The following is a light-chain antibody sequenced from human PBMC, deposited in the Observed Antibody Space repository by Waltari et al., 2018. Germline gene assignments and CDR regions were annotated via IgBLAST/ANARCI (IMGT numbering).Light chain of an antibody. CDR3: QQYYITPLS. V-gene: IGKV4-1*01. CDR2: WAS. CDR1: QSVLYSSDNRNY. Sequence: DIVMTQSPDSLAVSLGERATINCKSSQSVLYSSDNRNYLAWYQQKPGQSPNLLIYWASTRESGVPDRFSGSGSGTDFTLTISSLQAEDVAVYYCQQYYITPLSFGGGTKVEIK. J-gene: IGKJ4*01.